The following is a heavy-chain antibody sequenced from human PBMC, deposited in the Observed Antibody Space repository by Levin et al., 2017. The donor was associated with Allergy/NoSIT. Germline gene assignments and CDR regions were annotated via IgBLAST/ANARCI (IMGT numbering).Heavy chain of an antibody. J-gene: IGHJ1*01. CDR3: ASGPKEEYYDILTGGSEYFQH. CDR1: GYTFTSYG. Sequence: ASVKVSCKASGYTFTSYGISWVRQAPGQGLEWMGWISAYNGNTNYAQKLQGRVTMTTDTSTSTAYMELRSLRSDDTAVYYCASGPKEEYYDILTGGSEYFQHWGQGTLVTVSS. D-gene: IGHD3-9*01. V-gene: IGHV1-18*01. CDR2: ISAYNGNT.